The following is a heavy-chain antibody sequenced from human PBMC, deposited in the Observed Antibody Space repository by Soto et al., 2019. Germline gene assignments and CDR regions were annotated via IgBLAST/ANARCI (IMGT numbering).Heavy chain of an antibody. D-gene: IGHD2-2*01. Sequence: SETLSLTCAVYGGSFSGYYWSWIRQPPGKGLEWIGEINHSGSTNYNPSLKSRVTISVDTSKNQFSLKLSSVTAADTAVYYCARGQVTDGGYCSSTSCYSVSWWFDPWGQGTLVTVSS. CDR2: INHSGST. CDR3: ARGQVTDGGYCSSTSCYSVSWWFDP. V-gene: IGHV4-34*01. J-gene: IGHJ5*02. CDR1: GGSFSGYY.